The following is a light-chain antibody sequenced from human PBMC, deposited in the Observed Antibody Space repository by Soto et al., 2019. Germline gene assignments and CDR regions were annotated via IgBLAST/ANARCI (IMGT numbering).Light chain of an antibody. J-gene: IGLJ1*01. Sequence: QSVLAQPASVSGSPGQSITISCTGTSSDVGAYNYVSWYQQYPGRAPKVIIFEVRKRPSGVSTRFSGSKSGDTASLTISGLQAEDEADYYCSSYTSRSSHYVFGTGTKVTVL. CDR3: SSYTSRSSHYV. V-gene: IGLV2-14*01. CDR1: SSDVGAYNY. CDR2: EVR.